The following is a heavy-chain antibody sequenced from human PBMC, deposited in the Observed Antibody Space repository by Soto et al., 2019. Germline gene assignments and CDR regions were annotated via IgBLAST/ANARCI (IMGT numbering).Heavy chain of an antibody. Sequence: EVQLVESGGGLVQPGGSLRLSCAASGFTFSNYWMHWVRLAPGKGLVWVSRINGDGSNIGYADSVRGRFTISRDNAKDTLYLQMNSLRVEDTAVYYCASQLSSTDNWGQGTLVIVSA. CDR3: ASQLSSTDN. V-gene: IGHV3-74*01. CDR2: INGDGSNI. D-gene: IGHD2-2*01. J-gene: IGHJ4*02. CDR1: GFTFSNYW.